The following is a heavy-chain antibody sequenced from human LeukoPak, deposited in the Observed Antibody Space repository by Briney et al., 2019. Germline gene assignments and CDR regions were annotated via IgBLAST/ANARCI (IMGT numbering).Heavy chain of an antibody. Sequence: SETLSLTCAVYGGSFSGYYWSWIRQPPGKGLEWIGEINHSGSTNYNPSLRSRVTESVDTSKNQFSLKLSSVTAADTAVYYCARHSSTSRGYFDYWGQGTLVTVSS. V-gene: IGHV4-34*01. CDR3: ARHSSTSRGYFDY. D-gene: IGHD1-26*01. J-gene: IGHJ4*02. CDR1: GGSFSGYY. CDR2: INHSGST.